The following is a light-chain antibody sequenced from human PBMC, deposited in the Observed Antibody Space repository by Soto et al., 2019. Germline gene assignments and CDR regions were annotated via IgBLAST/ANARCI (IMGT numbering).Light chain of an antibody. V-gene: IGLV4-69*01. CDR1: SGHSSYA. CDR3: QTWGTGIQVV. Sequence: QPVLTQSPSASASLGASVKLTCTLSSGHSSYAIAWHQQQPEKGPRYLMKLNSDGSHSKGDGIPDRFSGSSSGAERYLTISSLQSEDEADYYCQTWGTGIQVVFGGGTKLT. J-gene: IGLJ2*01. CDR2: LNSDGSH.